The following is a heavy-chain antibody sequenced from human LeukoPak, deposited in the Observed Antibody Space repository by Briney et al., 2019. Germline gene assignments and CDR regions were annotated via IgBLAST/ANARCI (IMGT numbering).Heavy chain of an antibody. Sequence: SETLSLTCTVSGGSLSSGDYYWSWLRQPPGKGLEWFGYLYYSGSTYYNPSLKTRVTISVDTAKNQFSLKLSSVTAADTAVYYCARVLPYDFWSGPSPYYFDYWGQGTLVTVSS. J-gene: IGHJ4*02. CDR1: GGSLSSGDYY. CDR3: ARVLPYDFWSGPSPYYFDY. V-gene: IGHV4-30-4*08. D-gene: IGHD3-3*01. CDR2: LYYSGST.